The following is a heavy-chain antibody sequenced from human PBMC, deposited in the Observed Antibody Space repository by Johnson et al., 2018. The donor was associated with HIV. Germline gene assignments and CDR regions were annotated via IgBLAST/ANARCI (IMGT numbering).Heavy chain of an antibody. J-gene: IGHJ3*01. CDR1: GFTFSSYW. CDR3: ARASHLYDYVP. Sequence: VQLVESGGDLVKPGGSLRVSCLASGFTFSSYWMSWVRQAPGKGLEWVANIKQDGSEKYYVDSVKGRFTISRDNAKNSLYLQMNSLRAEDTAVYYCARASHLYDYVPWGQGTMVTVSS. CDR2: IKQDGSEK. D-gene: IGHD3-16*01. V-gene: IGHV3-7*01.